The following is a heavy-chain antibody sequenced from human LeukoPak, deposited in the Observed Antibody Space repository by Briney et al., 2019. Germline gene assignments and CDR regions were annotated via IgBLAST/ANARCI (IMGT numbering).Heavy chain of an antibody. CDR2: IYYSGST. D-gene: IGHD3-9*01. CDR3: ARAEESTYYDILTGCLFDY. J-gene: IGHJ4*02. CDR1: GGSISSGDYY. Sequence: SQTLSLTCTVSGGSISSGDYYWSWIRQPPGKGLECIGYIYYSGSTYYNPSLKSRVTISVDTSKNQFSLKLSSVTAADTAVYYCARAEESTYYDILTGCLFDYWGQGTLVTVSS. V-gene: IGHV4-30-4*01.